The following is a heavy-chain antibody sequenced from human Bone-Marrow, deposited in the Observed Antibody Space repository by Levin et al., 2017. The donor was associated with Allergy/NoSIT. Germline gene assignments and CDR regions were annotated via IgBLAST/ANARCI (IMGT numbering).Heavy chain of an antibody. D-gene: IGHD2-2*01. J-gene: IGHJ4*02. Sequence: GSLRLSCAVYGGSFSGYYWSWIRQPPGKGLEWIGEINHSGSTNYNPSLKSRVTISVDTSKNQFSLKLSSVTAADTAVYYCARGSCSSTSCYYYFDYWGQGTLVTVSS. CDR3: ARGSCSSTSCYYYFDY. V-gene: IGHV4-34*01. CDR1: GGSFSGYY. CDR2: INHSGST.